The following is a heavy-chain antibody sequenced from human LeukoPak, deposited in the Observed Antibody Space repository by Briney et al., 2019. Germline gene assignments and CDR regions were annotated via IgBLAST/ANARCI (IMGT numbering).Heavy chain of an antibody. D-gene: IGHD1-26*01. Sequence: PGGSLRLSCAVSGFTFSAYWMSWVRQAPGKGLEWVANINQDGSTKYYVDSMKGRFTISRDNAGNSLYLQMNTLRAEDTAVYYCATTTGEYWGQGTLVTVSS. CDR2: INQDGSTK. CDR1: GFTFSAYW. J-gene: IGHJ4*02. CDR3: ATTTGEY. V-gene: IGHV3-7*01.